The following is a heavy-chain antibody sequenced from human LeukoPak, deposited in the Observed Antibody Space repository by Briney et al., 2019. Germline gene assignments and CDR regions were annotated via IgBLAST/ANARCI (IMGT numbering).Heavy chain of an antibody. CDR2: ISSSSSYI. Sequence: GGSLRLSCAASGFTFSSYTMNWVRQAPGKGLEWVSSISSSSSYIFYADSVKGRFTISRDNAKNSLYLQMNSLRAEDTAVYYCAELGITMIGGVWGKGTMVTISS. D-gene: IGHD3-10*02. J-gene: IGHJ6*04. CDR3: AELGITMIGGV. V-gene: IGHV3-21*06. CDR1: GFTFSSYT.